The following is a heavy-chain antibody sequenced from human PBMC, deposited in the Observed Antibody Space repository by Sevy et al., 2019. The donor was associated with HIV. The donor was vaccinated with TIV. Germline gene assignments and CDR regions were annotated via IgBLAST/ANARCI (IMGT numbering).Heavy chain of an antibody. CDR3: AKELAYCSSTSCYLYFDY. Sequence: GGSLRLSCAASGFTFSSYGMDWVRQAPGKGLEWVAVISYDGSNKYYADSGKGRFTISRDNSKNTLYLPMNGLRAEATAVYYCAKELAYCSSTSCYLYFDYWGQGTLVTVSS. CDR1: GFTFSSYG. J-gene: IGHJ4*02. CDR2: ISYDGSNK. V-gene: IGHV3-30*18. D-gene: IGHD2-2*01.